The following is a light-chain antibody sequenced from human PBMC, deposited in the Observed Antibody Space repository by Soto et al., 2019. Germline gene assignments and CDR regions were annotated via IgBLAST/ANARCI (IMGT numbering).Light chain of an antibody. CDR2: EVS. J-gene: IGLJ2*01. CDR3: SSYAGSNNLV. CDR1: SSDVGGYNY. V-gene: IGLV2-8*01. Sequence: QSALTQPPSASGSPGQSVTLSCTGTSSDVGGYNYVSWYRHHPGKAPKLMIYEVSQRPSGVPDRFSGSKSGNTASLTVSGLQAEDEADYYCSSYAGSNNLVFGGGTQLTVL.